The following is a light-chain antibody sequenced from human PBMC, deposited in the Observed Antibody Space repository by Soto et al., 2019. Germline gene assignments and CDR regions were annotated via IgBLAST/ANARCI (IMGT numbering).Light chain of an antibody. J-gene: IGKJ1*01. CDR2: DAS. CDR3: LQYSSHSWT. CDR1: QTVRNNY. Sequence: EFVLTQSPGTLSLSPGERATLSCRASQTVRNNYLAWYQQKPGQAPRLLIYDASSRATGIPDRFSGGGSGTDFTLTISRLQPDDVATYYCLQYSSHSWTFGQGTKVDI. V-gene: IGKV3-20*01.